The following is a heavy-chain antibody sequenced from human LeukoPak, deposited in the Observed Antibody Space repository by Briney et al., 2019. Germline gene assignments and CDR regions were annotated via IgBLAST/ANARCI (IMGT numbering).Heavy chain of an antibody. V-gene: IGHV3-74*01. CDR1: GFTFSNYW. J-gene: IGHJ6*03. CDR2: IKSDGSRT. CDR3: ARDSSRANIVLMVYAPRWPNMDV. D-gene: IGHD2-8*01. Sequence: GGSLRLSCAASGFTFSNYWMHWVRQAPGKGLVWVSRIKSDGSRTDYADSVKGRFTISRDNAKNTLYLQMNSLRAEDTAVYYCARDSSRANIVLMVYAPRWPNMDVWGKGTTVTVSS.